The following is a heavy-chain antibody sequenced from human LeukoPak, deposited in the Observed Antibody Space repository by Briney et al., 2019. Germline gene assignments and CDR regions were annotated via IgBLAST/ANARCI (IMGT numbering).Heavy chain of an antibody. D-gene: IGHD6-13*01. CDR2: ISSSSSYI. V-gene: IGHV3-21*01. Sequence: PGGSLRLSCAASGFTFSSYSMNWVRQAPGKGLEWASSISSSSSYIYYADSVKGRFTISRDNAKNSLYLQMNSLRAEDTAVYYCAREQYSSSWHHTHFDYWGQGTLVTVSS. J-gene: IGHJ4*02. CDR1: GFTFSSYS. CDR3: AREQYSSSWHHTHFDY.